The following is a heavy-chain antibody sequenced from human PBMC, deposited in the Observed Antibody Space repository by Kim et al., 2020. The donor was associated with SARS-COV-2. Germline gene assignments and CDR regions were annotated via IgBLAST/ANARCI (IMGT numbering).Heavy chain of an antibody. V-gene: IGHV3-53*01. D-gene: IGHD2-2*01. J-gene: IGHJ5*01. CDR3: ARECCTSDWFGF. CDR1: GITVSSSF. CDR2: IYSDGRT. Sequence: GGSLRLSCAASGITVSSSFMTWVRQAPGKGLEWVSVIYSDGRTYYADSVKGRFTISSDNSMNTVFLQKNSLGAEDTAVYYCARECCTSDWFGFWGQGTLVTVSS.